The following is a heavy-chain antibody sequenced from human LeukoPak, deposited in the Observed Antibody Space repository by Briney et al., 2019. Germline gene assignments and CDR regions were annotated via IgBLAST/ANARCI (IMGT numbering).Heavy chain of an antibody. CDR2: ISGNGGST. Sequence: GRSLRLSCAASGFTFNSFAIHWVRQAPGKGLEYVSVISGNGGSTYYADSVKGRFTISRDNSKNTVYLQMSSLRAEDTAVYYCARDPHYYDSSGYYGEGFDYWGQGTLVTVSS. J-gene: IGHJ4*02. D-gene: IGHD3-22*01. V-gene: IGHV3-64D*06. CDR1: GFTFNSFA. CDR3: ARDPHYYDSSGYYGEGFDY.